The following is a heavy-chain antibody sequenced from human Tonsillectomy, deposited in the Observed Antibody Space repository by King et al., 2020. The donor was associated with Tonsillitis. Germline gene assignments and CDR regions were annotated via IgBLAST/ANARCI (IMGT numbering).Heavy chain of an antibody. CDR1: GGSISTGDFS. CDR3: ARGYCANGVCLDAFDI. CDR2: TYYSGST. V-gene: IGHV4-30-4*07. D-gene: IGHD2-8*01. J-gene: IGHJ3*02. Sequence: QLQESGPGLVKPSQTLSLTCAVSGGSISTGDFSWTWIRQSPGKGLEWIGYTYYSGSTYYNPSLKSRVTISLDTSKNQFSLKLTSVTAADTAVYYCARGYCANGVCLDAFDIWGQGTMVTVSS.